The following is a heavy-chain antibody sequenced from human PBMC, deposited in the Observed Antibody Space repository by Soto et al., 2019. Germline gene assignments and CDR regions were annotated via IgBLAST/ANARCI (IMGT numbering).Heavy chain of an antibody. V-gene: IGHV1-8*01. J-gene: IGHJ4*02. CDR1: GYTFTSYD. D-gene: IGHD1-1*01. CDR2: MNPNSGNT. Sequence: QVQLVQSGAEVKKPGASVKVSCKASGYTFTSYDINWVRQATGQGLEWMGWMNPNSGNTAYAQKFQGRVTMTRNTSISTAYMELSSLRSEDTAVSYCARERTGPHYFDYWGQGTLVTVSS. CDR3: ARERTGPHYFDY.